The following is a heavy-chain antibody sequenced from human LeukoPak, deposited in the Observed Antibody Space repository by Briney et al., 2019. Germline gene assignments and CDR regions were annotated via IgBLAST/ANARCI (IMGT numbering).Heavy chain of an antibody. CDR3: ARDYTD. V-gene: IGHV3-30*03. CDR2: ISYDGSNK. CDR1: GFTFISYG. D-gene: IGHD2-2*02. Sequence: PGRSLRLSCAASGFTFISYGMHWVRQAPGKGLEWVAVISYDGSNKYYADSVKGRFTISRDNSKNTLYLQMNSLRAEDTAVYYCARDYTDWGQGTLVTVSS. J-gene: IGHJ4*02.